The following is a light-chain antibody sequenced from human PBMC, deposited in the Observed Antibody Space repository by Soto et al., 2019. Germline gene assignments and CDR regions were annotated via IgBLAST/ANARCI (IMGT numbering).Light chain of an antibody. CDR3: SSYSSSYTWV. CDR1: SSDIGGQDF. J-gene: IGLJ3*02. V-gene: IGLV2-14*01. CDR2: GVT. Sequence: QSALTQPASVSGSPGQSITISCSGTSSDIGGQDFVSWHQQRPGKAPRFIIYGVTRRPSGVSDRFSGSKSGNTASLTISSLQADDEADYYCSSYSSSYTWVFGGGTKLTVL.